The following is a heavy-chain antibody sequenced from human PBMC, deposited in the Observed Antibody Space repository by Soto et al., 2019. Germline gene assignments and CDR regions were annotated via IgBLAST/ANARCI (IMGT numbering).Heavy chain of an antibody. Sequence: QVQLQESGPRLVKPSETLSLTCTVSGDSISSYYWSWIRQPPGKGLEWIGYSYYSGSTNYNPSLKSRVTISVDTPKNRFSLKLTSVTAADTAVYYCARGVATIGPWGQGTLVTVSS. J-gene: IGHJ5*02. CDR2: SYYSGST. D-gene: IGHD5-12*01. CDR1: GDSISSYY. CDR3: ARGVATIGP. V-gene: IGHV4-59*01.